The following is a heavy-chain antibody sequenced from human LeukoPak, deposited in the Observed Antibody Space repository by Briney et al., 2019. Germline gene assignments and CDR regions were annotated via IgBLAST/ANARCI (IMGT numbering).Heavy chain of an antibody. CDR3: ARAYSGSYTGVH. CDR2: ISGSGGST. J-gene: IGHJ4*02. D-gene: IGHD1-26*01. Sequence: GGSLRLSCAASGFTFSSYAMSWVRQAPGKGLEWVSAISGSGGSTYYADSVKGRFTISRDNSKNTLYLQMNSLRAGDTAVYYCARAYSGSYTGVHWGQGTLVTVPS. V-gene: IGHV3-23*01. CDR1: GFTFSSYA.